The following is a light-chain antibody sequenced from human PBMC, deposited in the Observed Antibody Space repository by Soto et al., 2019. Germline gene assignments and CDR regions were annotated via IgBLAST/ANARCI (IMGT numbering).Light chain of an antibody. Sequence: QSALTQPASVSGSPGQSITISCTGTSRDVGGYSYVSWYQQHPGKAPKLILSEVGNRPSGISNRFSASKSGDTASLTISGLQADDEAEYYCSSYTSSSSYVFGTGTKVTAL. J-gene: IGLJ1*01. V-gene: IGLV2-14*01. CDR2: EVG. CDR3: SSYTSSSSYV. CDR1: SRDVGGYSY.